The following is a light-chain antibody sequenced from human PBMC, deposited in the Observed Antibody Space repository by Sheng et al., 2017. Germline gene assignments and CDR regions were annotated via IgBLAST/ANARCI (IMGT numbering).Light chain of an antibody. J-gene: IGKJ3*01. CDR1: QSIGSW. Sequence: DIQMTQSPSTLSASVGDRLTITCRASQSIGSWLAWYQQKPGKAPELLIYKASNLESGVPSRFSGSGSGTEFTLTVSSLQSDDFASYYCQQYNSYPFTFGPGTKVDIK. CDR3: QQYNSYPFT. V-gene: IGKV1-5*03. CDR2: KAS.